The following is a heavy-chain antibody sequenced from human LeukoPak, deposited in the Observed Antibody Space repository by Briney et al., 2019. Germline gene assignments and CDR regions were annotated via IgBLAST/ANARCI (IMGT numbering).Heavy chain of an antibody. CDR3: SRMGFGESVSHFDY. CDR2: INPNSGGT. CDR1: GYTFTGYY. D-gene: IGHD3-10*01. Sequence: ASVKVSCKASGYTFTGYYMHWVRQAPGQGLEWMGWINPNSGGTNYAQKFQGRVTMTRDTSISTAYMELSRLRSDDTAVYYFSRMGFGESVSHFDYWGQGTLVTVSS. J-gene: IGHJ4*02. V-gene: IGHV1-2*02.